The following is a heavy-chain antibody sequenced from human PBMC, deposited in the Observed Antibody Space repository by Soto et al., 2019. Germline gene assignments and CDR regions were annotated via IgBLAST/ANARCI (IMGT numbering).Heavy chain of an antibody. Sequence: GGSLRLSCAASGFTVSSNYMSWVRQAPGKGLEWVSVIYSGGSTYYADSVKGRFTISRDNSKNTLYLQMNSLRAEDTAVYYCASTYYDILTGNFDYWGQGTLVTVSS. CDR2: IYSGGST. D-gene: IGHD3-9*01. CDR1: GFTVSSNY. V-gene: IGHV3-66*01. J-gene: IGHJ4*02. CDR3: ASTYYDILTGNFDY.